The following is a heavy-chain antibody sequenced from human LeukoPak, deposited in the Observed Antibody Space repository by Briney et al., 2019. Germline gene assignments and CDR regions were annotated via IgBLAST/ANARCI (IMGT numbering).Heavy chain of an antibody. CDR1: GGSISSSNW. D-gene: IGHD2-15*01. Sequence: SETLSLTCAVSGGSISSSNWWSWVRQPPGKGLEWTGEIYHSGSTNYNPSLKSRVTISVDKSKNQFSLKLSSVTAADTAVYYCAGGYCSGGSCYPSRYFDLWGRGTLVTVSS. V-gene: IGHV4-4*02. J-gene: IGHJ2*01. CDR2: IYHSGST. CDR3: AGGYCSGGSCYPSRYFDL.